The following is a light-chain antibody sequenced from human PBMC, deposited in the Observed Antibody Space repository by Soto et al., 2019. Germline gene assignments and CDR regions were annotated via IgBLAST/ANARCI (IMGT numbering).Light chain of an antibody. CDR2: GNS. CDR3: QSYDCSLSGSYV. J-gene: IGLJ1*01. V-gene: IGLV1-40*01. Sequence: QSVLTQPPSVSGAPGQRVTISCTGSSSNIVAGYDVHWYQQLPGTAPKLLIYGNSNRPSGVPDRFSGSKSGTSASLAITGLQAEDEADYYGQSYDCSLSGSYVFGPGTKVTVL. CDR1: SSNIVAGYD.